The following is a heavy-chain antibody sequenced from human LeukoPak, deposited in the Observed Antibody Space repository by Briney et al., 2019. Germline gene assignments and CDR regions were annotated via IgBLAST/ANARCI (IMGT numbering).Heavy chain of an antibody. CDR3: ARARDGHVNNWFDP. CDR1: GGSISSYY. J-gene: IGHJ5*02. V-gene: IGHV4-59*01. Sequence: PSETLSLTCTVSGGSISSYYWSWIRQPPGKGLEWIGYIYYSGSTNYNPSLKSRVTISVETSKNQFSLKMSSVTAADTAVYYCARARDGHVNNWFDPWGQGTLVTVSS. D-gene: IGHD5-24*01. CDR2: IYYSGST.